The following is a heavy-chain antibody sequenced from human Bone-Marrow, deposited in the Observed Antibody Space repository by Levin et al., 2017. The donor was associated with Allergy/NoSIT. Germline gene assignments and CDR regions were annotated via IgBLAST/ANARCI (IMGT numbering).Heavy chain of an antibody. V-gene: IGHV3-7*01. CDR2: IKQDGSEK. CDR1: GLPLRNYW. D-gene: IGHD2-15*01. J-gene: IGHJ4*02. CDR3: GRGAGWWDY. Sequence: LSLTCAASGLPLRNYWMSWVRQAPGKGLEWVASIKQDGSEKKYMDSVRGRFTISRDNAKNSLYLQMSSLRTEDTAVYYCGRGAGWWDYWGQGTLVTVAS.